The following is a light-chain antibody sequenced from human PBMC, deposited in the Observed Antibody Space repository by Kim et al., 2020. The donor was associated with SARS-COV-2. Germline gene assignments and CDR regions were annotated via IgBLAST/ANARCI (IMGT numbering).Light chain of an antibody. CDR2: YVS. CDR1: QSVRNT. Sequence: VSPGERAPRSCRASQSVRNTLVWYQQKPGQAPRLLIAYVSTRATGIPARFSGSGSETEFTLTISSLQSEDFAVYYCQQHNDWPLTFGGGTKVDIK. V-gene: IGKV3-15*01. J-gene: IGKJ4*01. CDR3: QQHNDWPLT.